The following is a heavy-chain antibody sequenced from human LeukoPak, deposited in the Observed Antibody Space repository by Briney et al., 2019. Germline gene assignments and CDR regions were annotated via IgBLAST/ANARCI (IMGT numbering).Heavy chain of an antibody. J-gene: IGHJ3*02. CDR2: IYSSGST. CDR3: ARDTYYYDSSGYYSGAFDI. CDR1: GGSISSGSYC. D-gene: IGHD3-22*01. Sequence: SETLSLTCTVSGGSISSGSYCWSWIRQPAGKGLEWIGHIYSSGSTNYNPSLKSRVTISVDTSKNQFSLKLGSVTAADTAVYYCARDTYYYDSSGYYSGAFDIWGQGTMVTVSS. V-gene: IGHV4-61*09.